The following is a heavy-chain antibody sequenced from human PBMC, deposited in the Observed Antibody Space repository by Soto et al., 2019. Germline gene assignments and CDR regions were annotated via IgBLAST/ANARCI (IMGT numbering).Heavy chain of an antibody. CDR3: ARGVASAGIDGFDP. CDR2: INHSGST. J-gene: IGHJ5*02. V-gene: IGHV4-34*01. Sequence: QVQLQQWGAGLLKPSETLSLTCAVYGGSFSGYYWSWIRQPPGKGLEWIGEINHSGSTNYNPSLKCRVTISVDTSKNQFSLKMSSVTAADTAVYYCARGVASAGIDGFDPWGQGTLVTVSS. CDR1: GGSFSGYY. D-gene: IGHD6-13*01.